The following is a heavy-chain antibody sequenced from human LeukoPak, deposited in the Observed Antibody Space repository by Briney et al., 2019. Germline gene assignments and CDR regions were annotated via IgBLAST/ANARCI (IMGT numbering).Heavy chain of an antibody. CDR1: GGTFSSYA. V-gene: IGHV1-69*13. Sequence: GASVKVSCKAPGGTFSSYAISWVRQAPGQGLEWMGGIIPIFGTANYAQKFQGRVTITADESTSTAYMELSSLRSEDTAVYYCARDPVGRWYFDYWGQGTLVTVSS. D-gene: IGHD2-15*01. CDR2: IIPIFGTA. CDR3: ARDPVGRWYFDY. J-gene: IGHJ4*02.